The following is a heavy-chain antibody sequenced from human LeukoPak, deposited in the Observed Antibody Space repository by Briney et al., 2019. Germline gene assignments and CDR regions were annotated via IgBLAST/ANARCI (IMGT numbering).Heavy chain of an antibody. V-gene: IGHV3-23*01. CDR1: GFTFSSYA. D-gene: IGHD3-22*01. Sequence: PGGSLRLSCAASGFTFSSYAMSWVRQGPGKGLEWVSAISGSGGSTYYADSVKGRFTISRDNSKNTLYLQMNSLRAEDTAVYYCAKVTTMIVVVSHFDYWGQGTLVTVSS. CDR2: ISGSGGST. CDR3: AKVTTMIVVVSHFDY. J-gene: IGHJ4*02.